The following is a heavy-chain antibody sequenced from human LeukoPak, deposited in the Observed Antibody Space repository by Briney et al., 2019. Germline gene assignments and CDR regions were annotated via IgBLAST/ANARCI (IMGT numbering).Heavy chain of an antibody. Sequence: GASVKVSCKASGGTFSSYAISWVRQAPGQGLEWMGWINPNSGGTNYAQKFQGRVTMTRDTSISTAYMELSRLRSDDTAVYYCARDLGSSQSFDYWGQGTLVTVSS. V-gene: IGHV1-2*02. D-gene: IGHD1-26*01. CDR2: INPNSGGT. CDR1: GGTFSSYA. J-gene: IGHJ4*02. CDR3: ARDLGSSQSFDY.